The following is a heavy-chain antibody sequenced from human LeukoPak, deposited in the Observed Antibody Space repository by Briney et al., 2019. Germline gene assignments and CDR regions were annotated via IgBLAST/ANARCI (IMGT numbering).Heavy chain of an antibody. D-gene: IGHD3-22*01. Sequence: SVKVSRKASGGTFNSYTFSWVRQAPGQGLQWMGRIIPILGVANYAQEFQGSVTITADKSTSTVYMELSSLRFEDTAVYYCARGPRDVVIKELVDYWGQGTLVTVSS. CDR1: GGTFNSYT. J-gene: IGHJ4*02. CDR3: ARGPRDVVIKELVDY. CDR2: IIPILGVA. V-gene: IGHV1-69*02.